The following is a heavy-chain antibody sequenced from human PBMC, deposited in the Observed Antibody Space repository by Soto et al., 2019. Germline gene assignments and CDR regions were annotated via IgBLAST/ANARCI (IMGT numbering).Heavy chain of an antibody. J-gene: IGHJ4*02. D-gene: IGHD1-20*01. V-gene: IGHV4-30-2*01. CDR2: IYHSGST. CDR1: GGSISSGGYS. Sequence: SETLSLTCAVSGGSISSGGYSWSWIRQPPGKGLEWIGYIYHSGSTYYNPSLKSRVTISVDRSKNQFSLKLSSVTAADTAVYYCARASGYYNWSYVDYWGQGTLVTVSS. CDR3: ARASGYYNWSYVDY.